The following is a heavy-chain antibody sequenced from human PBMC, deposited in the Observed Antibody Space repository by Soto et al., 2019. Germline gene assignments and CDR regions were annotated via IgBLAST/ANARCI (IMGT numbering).Heavy chain of an antibody. V-gene: IGHV4-39*01. CDR2: IYYSGTT. Sequence: QLQLQESGPGLVKPSETLSLTCTVSGDSVSSSSYYWAWIRQPPGKGLEWIGSIYYSGTTYYNPSLKSRVPISVDTSKNQFPLKVSSVTAADTVVYYCANYHRLHDLFSDYWGQGALVTVSS. J-gene: IGHJ4*02. D-gene: IGHD4-4*01. CDR1: GDSVSSSSYY. CDR3: ANYHRLHDLFSDY.